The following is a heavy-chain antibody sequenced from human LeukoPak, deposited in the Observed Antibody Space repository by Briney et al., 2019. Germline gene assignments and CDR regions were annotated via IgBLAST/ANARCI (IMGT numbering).Heavy chain of an antibody. V-gene: IGHV4-59*01. Sequence: SETLSLTCTVSGGSISSYYWSWIRQPPGKGLEWIGYIYYSGSTNYNPSLKSRVTISVDTSKNQFSLKLSSVTAADTAVYYCARDGSSWYNGYYYYYMDVWGKGTTVTISS. J-gene: IGHJ6*03. D-gene: IGHD6-13*01. CDR3: ARDGSSWYNGYYYYYMDV. CDR2: IYYSGST. CDR1: GGSISSYY.